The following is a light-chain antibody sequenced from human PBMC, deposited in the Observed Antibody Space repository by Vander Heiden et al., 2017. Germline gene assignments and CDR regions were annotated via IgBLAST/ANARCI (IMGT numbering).Light chain of an antibody. V-gene: IGLV1-51*01. CDR2: DNN. CDR3: GTWDSSLSAAV. Sequence: QSVFTQPPSVSTAPAQKLTISCSGSSSNIGNNYVSWYQQLPGTAPKLLIYDNNKRPSGIPDRFSGSKSGTSATLGITGLQTGDEADYYCGTWDSSLSAAVFGGGTKLTVL. CDR1: SSNIGNNY. J-gene: IGLJ2*01.